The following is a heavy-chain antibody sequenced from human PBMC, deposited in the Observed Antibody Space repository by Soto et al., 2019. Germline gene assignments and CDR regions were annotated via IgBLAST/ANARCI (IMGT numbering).Heavy chain of an antibody. CDR3: TRDSRTALFDY. D-gene: IGHD2-2*01. CDR1: GYTFTGYS. Sequence: QVQLVQSGSELKEPGASVTVSCKASGYTFTGYSINWVRQSPGQGLEWMGWIATNTGNPTYAQGFTGRFVFSLDTSVTTAYLQIYSLKAEDTDIYYCTRDSRTALFDYWGQGTLVTASS. J-gene: IGHJ4*02. V-gene: IGHV7-4-1*01. CDR2: IATNTGNP.